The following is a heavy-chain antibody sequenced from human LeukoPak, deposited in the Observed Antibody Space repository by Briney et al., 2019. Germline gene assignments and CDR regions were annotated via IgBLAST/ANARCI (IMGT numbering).Heavy chain of an antibody. J-gene: IGHJ4*02. V-gene: IGHV3-7*02. CDR2: IKPDGSEK. Sequence: GGSLRLSCAASGLTFSGYWMNWVRQAPGKGLEWVANIKPDGSEKYYVDSVKGRFTISRDNAKNSLYLQMTSLRAEDTAVYYCARAHTAMVYYFDYWGQGTLVTVSS. D-gene: IGHD5-18*01. CDR1: GLTFSGYW. CDR3: ARAHTAMVYYFDY.